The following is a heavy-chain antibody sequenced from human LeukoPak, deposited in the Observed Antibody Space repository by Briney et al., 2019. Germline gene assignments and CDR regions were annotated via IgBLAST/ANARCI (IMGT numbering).Heavy chain of an antibody. J-gene: IGHJ1*01. V-gene: IGHV1-69*05. Sequence: ASVTVSCKTSGGTFSIYSVSWVRQASGQGLEWMGGIIPKFGSANYVQRFQGRVTITTDEATTTVYMELSSLRSDDTAVYYCARDNFATSGVKYFQHWGQGTLVTVSS. D-gene: IGHD3-9*01. CDR3: ARDNFATSGVKYFQH. CDR2: IIPKFGSA. CDR1: GGTFSIYS.